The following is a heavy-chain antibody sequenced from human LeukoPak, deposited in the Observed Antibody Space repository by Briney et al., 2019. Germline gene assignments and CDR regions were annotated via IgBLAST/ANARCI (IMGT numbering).Heavy chain of an antibody. Sequence: PGRSLRLSCAASGFTFSSYAMHWVRQAPGKGLEWVAAISYDGSNKYYADSVKGRFTISRDNSKNTLYLQMNSLRAEDTAVYYCARDLTGYLDYWGQGTLVTVSS. V-gene: IGHV3-30*04. D-gene: IGHD3-9*01. CDR3: ARDLTGYLDY. CDR2: ISYDGSNK. CDR1: GFTFSSYA. J-gene: IGHJ4*02.